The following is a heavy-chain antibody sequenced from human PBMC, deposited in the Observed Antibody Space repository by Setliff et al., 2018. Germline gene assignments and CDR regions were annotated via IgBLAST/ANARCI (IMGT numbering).Heavy chain of an antibody. CDR3: AKDVGRGSGYYYYTDV. CDR2: IWDDGVKK. J-gene: IGHJ6*03. CDR1: GFTFSTYR. V-gene: IGHV3-30*02. D-gene: IGHD2-15*01. Sequence: GGSLRLSCAASGFTFSTYRMHWVRQAPGKGLEWVAVIWDDGVKKYHADSVKGRFTISRDNSKITLYLQMNSLRPEDTAVYYCAKDVGRGSGYYYYTDVWGKGTTVTVSS.